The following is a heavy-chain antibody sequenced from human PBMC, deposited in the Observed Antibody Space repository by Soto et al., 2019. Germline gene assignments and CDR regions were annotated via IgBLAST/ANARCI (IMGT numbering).Heavy chain of an antibody. V-gene: IGHV3-30*18. CDR2: ISYDGSNK. Sequence: GGSLILSCAASGFTFSSYGMHWVRQAPGKGLEWVAVISYDGSNKYYADSVKGRFTISRDNSKNTLYLQMNSLRAEDTAVYYCAKGPHITMVRGVIDYWGQGTLVTVSS. CDR1: GFTFSSYG. D-gene: IGHD3-10*01. J-gene: IGHJ4*02. CDR3: AKGPHITMVRGVIDY.